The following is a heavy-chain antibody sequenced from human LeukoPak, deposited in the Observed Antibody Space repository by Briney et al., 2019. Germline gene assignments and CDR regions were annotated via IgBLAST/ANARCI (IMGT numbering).Heavy chain of an antibody. CDR2: IHNSGRT. CDR1: GGSVSSYY. CDR3: ARKGTISSEIYFDY. V-gene: IGHV4-4*08. Sequence: SETLSLTCSVSGGSVSSYYWSWIRQSPGKGLEWIGYIHNSGRTNYNPSLKSRVTGFVDTSKNQVSLRLSSVTAADTAVYYCARKGTISSEIYFDYGGQGALGPVS. J-gene: IGHJ4*02. D-gene: IGHD1-14*01.